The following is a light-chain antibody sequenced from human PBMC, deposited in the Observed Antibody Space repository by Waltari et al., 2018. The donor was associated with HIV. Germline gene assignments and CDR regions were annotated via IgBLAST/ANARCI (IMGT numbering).Light chain of an antibody. J-gene: IGKJ2*01. V-gene: IGKV4-1*01. Sequence: DIVMTQSPESLAVSLGERATINCRSSQSVFANNNNKNYLSWYQQKPGPPPKLLLFWASTRESAVPDRFSGSGSGTDFSLTISSLQADDVAVYYCQQYLGIPRTFGQGTKLEIK. CDR1: QSVFANNNNKNY. CDR3: QQYLGIPRT. CDR2: WAS.